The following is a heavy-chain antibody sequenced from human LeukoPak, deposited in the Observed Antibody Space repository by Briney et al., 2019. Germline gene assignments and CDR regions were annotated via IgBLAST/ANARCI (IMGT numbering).Heavy chain of an antibody. Sequence: PGGSLRLSCAASGFTFSSYAMHWVRQAPGKGLEWVAVISYDGSNKYYADSVKGRFTISRDNSKNTLYLQMNSLRVEDTAIYYCARDPRTVQIWGQGTLVTVSS. D-gene: IGHD1-1*01. CDR1: GFTFSSYA. CDR2: ISYDGSNK. J-gene: IGHJ4*02. CDR3: ARDPRTVQI. V-gene: IGHV3-30*04.